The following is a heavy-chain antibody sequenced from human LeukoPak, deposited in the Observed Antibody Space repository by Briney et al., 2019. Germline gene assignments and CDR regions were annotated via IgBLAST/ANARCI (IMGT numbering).Heavy chain of an antibody. Sequence: GGSLRLSCAASGFTFSSYSMNWVRQAPGKGLEWVSSISSSSSYIYYADSVKGRFTISRDNAKNSLYLQMNSLRAEDTALYYCAKVFSERWFGGGGGYFQHWGQGTLVTVSS. V-gene: IGHV3-21*04. CDR2: ISSSSSYI. CDR3: AKVFSERWFGGGGGYFQH. D-gene: IGHD3-10*01. CDR1: GFTFSSYS. J-gene: IGHJ1*01.